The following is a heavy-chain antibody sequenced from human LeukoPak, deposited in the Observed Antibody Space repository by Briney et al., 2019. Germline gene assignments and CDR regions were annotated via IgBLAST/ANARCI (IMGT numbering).Heavy chain of an antibody. CDR1: GGTFSSYA. D-gene: IGHD3-10*01. CDR2: IIPIFGTA. CDR3: ARDLGPRFHYYYMDV. V-gene: IGHV1-69*05. J-gene: IGHJ6*03. Sequence: SVKVSCKASGGTFSSYAISWVRQAPGQGLEWMGGIIPIFGTANYAQKFQGRVTITTDESTSTAYMELSSLRSEDTAVYYCARDLGPRFHYYYMDVWGKGTTVTVSS.